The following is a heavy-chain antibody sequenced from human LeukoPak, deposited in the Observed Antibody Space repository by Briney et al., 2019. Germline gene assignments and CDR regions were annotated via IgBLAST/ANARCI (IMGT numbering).Heavy chain of an antibody. CDR3: ARPYYYDSSGYFGY. D-gene: IGHD3-22*01. CDR2: IYPGDSDT. CDR1: GYTFTSYW. Sequence: GESLKISCKGSGYTFTSYWIAWVRQMPGKGLEWMGIIYPGDSDTRYSPSFQGQATISADKSISTAYLQWSGLKASDTAMYYCARPYYYDSSGYFGYWGQGTLVTVSS. J-gene: IGHJ4*02. V-gene: IGHV5-51*01.